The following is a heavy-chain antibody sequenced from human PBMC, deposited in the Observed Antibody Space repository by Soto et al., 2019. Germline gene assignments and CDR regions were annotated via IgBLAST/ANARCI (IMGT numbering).Heavy chain of an antibody. CDR3: ASSARGYCSGGSCYSGPYNWFDP. J-gene: IGHJ5*02. V-gene: IGHV1-2*02. D-gene: IGHD2-15*01. Sequence: ATVKVSCKASGYTFTGYYMHWVRQAPGQGLEWMGWINPNSGGTNYAQKFQGRVTMTRDTSISTAYMELSRLRSDDTAVYYCASSARGYCSGGSCYSGPYNWFDPWGQGTLVTVSS. CDR1: GYTFTGYY. CDR2: INPNSGGT.